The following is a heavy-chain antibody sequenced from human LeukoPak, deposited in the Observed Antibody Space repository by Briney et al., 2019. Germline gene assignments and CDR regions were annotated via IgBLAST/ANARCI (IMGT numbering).Heavy chain of an antibody. D-gene: IGHD1-7*01. CDR1: GGSISSYY. Sequence: SETLSLTCTVSGGSISSYYWSWIRQPPGKGLEWIGYIYYSGSTNYNPSLKSRVTISVDTSKNQFSLKLSSVTAADTAVYYCARGKLPHDYWGQGTLVTVSS. CDR3: ARGKLPHDY. V-gene: IGHV4-59*08. J-gene: IGHJ4*02. CDR2: IYYSGST.